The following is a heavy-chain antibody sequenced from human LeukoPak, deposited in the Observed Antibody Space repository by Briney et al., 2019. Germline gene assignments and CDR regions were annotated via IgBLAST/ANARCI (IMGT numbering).Heavy chain of an antibody. D-gene: IGHD3-9*01. CDR2: MSFDGSHT. V-gene: IGHV3-30*18. CDR3: AKERVDWRYFDY. CDR1: GFTFSSYG. Sequence: GGSLRLSCAASGFTFSSYGMHWVRQAPGKGLEWVAVMSFDGSHTYYADSVKGRLTISRDNSKNTLYLQMNSLRAEDTVVYYCAKERVDWRYFDYWGQGTLVTVSS. J-gene: IGHJ4*02.